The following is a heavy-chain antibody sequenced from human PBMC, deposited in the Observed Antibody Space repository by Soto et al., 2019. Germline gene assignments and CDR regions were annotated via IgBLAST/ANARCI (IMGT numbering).Heavy chain of an antibody. J-gene: IGHJ4*02. V-gene: IGHV4-59*01. CDR1: GGSISGYY. CDR3: AREVVYYFDY. Sequence: SETLSLTCTVSGGSISGYYWSWIRQPPGKGLEWIGYIYYSGSTNYNPSLKSRVTISVDTSKNQFSLKLSSVTAADTAVYYCAREVVYYFDYWGQGTRVTVSS. D-gene: IGHD2-15*01. CDR2: IYYSGST.